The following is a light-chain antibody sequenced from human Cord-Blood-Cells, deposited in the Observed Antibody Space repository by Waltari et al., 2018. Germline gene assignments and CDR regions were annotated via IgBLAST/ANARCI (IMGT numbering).Light chain of an antibody. V-gene: IGKV3-11*01. CDR2: DAS. J-gene: IGKJ2*01. CDR1: QSVSSY. CDR3: QQRSNWPPYT. Sequence: EIVLTQSPATLSLSPGETATLSRRASQSVSSYLAWYQQKPGQAPRLLIYDASNRATGIPARFSGSGSGTDFTLTISSLEPEDFAVYYCQQRSNWPPYTFGQGTKLEIK.